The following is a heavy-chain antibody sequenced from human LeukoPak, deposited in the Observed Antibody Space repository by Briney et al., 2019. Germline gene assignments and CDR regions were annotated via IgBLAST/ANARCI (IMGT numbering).Heavy chain of an antibody. Sequence: GGSLRLSSAASGFTFSSYAMSWVRQAPGKGLEWVSGINWNGGSTGYADSVKGRFTISRDNAKNSLYLQMNSLRAEDTALYYCARAPRAYCSSTSCYYYMDVWGKGTTVTVSS. V-gene: IGHV3-20*03. J-gene: IGHJ6*03. D-gene: IGHD2-2*01. CDR3: ARAPRAYCSSTSCYYYMDV. CDR2: INWNGGST. CDR1: GFTFSSYA.